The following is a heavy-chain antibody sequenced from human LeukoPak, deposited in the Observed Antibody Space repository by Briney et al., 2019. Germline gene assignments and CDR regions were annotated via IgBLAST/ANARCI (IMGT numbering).Heavy chain of an antibody. Sequence: PSATLSLTCTVSGGSISSSSHYWGWIRQPPGKGLEWIGTIYYRGSAYYNPSLKSRVTISIATSMNQFSLKLSSVTAADTAVYYCARHKMGYYYYGMDVWGQGTTVTVSS. CDR3: ARHKMGYYYYGMDV. D-gene: IGHD2-8*01. CDR2: IYYRGSA. J-gene: IGHJ6*02. CDR1: GGSISSSSHY. V-gene: IGHV4-39*01.